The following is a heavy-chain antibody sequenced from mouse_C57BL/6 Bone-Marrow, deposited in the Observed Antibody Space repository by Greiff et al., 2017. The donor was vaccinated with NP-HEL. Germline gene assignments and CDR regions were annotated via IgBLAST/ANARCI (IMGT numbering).Heavy chain of an antibody. CDR3: ARGPPYGYYFDY. CDR1: GYTFTSYT. V-gene: IGHV1-4*01. J-gene: IGHJ2*01. CDR2: INPSSGYT. Sequence: VQLQQSGAELARPGASVKMSCKASGYTFTSYTMHWVKQRPGQGLEWIGYINPSSGYTKYNQKFKDKATLTADKSSSTAYMQLSSLTSEDSAVYYCARGPPYGYYFDYWGQGTTLTVSS. D-gene: IGHD2-2*01.